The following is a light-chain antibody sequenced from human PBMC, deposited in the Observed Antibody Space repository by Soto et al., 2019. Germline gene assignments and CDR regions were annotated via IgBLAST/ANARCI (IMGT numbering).Light chain of an antibody. CDR1: QGIGTS. CDR3: QKYDSAPWT. J-gene: IGKJ1*01. CDR2: SAS. V-gene: IGKV1-27*01. Sequence: IQMTQSPSSLSASVGDRVIITCRASQGIGTSLAWYQQKAGRVPKLLMHSASTLLSGVPSRFSGSGSGTDFTLTISSLQPEDVATYYCQKYDSAPWTFGQGTKLEIK.